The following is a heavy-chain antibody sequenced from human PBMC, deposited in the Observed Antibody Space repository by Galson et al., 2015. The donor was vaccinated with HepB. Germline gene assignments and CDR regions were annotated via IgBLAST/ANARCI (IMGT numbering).Heavy chain of an antibody. D-gene: IGHD2-2*01. V-gene: IGHV3-53*01. J-gene: IGHJ6*03. CDR1: GFTVSSNY. CDR2: IYSGGST. Sequence: SLRLSCAASGFTVSSNYMSWVRQAPGKGLEWVSVIYSGGSTYYADSVKGRFTISRDNSKNTLYLQMNSLRAEDTAVYYCAREWSVVVPAAPRVYYYYYMDVWGKGTTVTVSS. CDR3: AREWSVVVPAAPRVYYYYYMDV.